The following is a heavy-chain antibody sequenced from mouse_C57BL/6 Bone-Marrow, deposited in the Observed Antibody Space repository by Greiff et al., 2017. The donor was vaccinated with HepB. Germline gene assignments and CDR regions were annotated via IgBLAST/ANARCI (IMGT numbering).Heavy chain of an antibody. CDR3: ASGGGSYPRYFDV. J-gene: IGHJ1*03. V-gene: IGHV14-3*01. Sequence: EVKLVESDAELVKPGASVKISCKVSGYTFTDHTIHWMKQRPEQGLEWIGRIDPANGNTKYAPKFQGKATITADTSSNTAYLQLSSLTSEDTAIYYCASGGGSYPRYFDVWGTGTTVTVSS. CDR1: GYTFTDHT. CDR2: IDPANGNT. D-gene: IGHD1-1*02.